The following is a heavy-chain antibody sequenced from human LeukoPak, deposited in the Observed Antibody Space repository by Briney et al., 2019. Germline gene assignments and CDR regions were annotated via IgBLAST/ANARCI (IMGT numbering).Heavy chain of an antibody. V-gene: IGHV1-69*06. CDR2: IIPIFGTA. J-gene: IGHJ6*03. CDR3: ARGTYYYYYMDV. Sequence: ASVKVSCKASGYTFTGYYMHWVRQAPGQGLEWMGGIIPIFGTANYAQKFQGRVTITADKSTSTAYMELSSLRSEDTAVYYCARGTYYYYYMDVWGKGTTVTVSS. CDR1: GYTFTGYY.